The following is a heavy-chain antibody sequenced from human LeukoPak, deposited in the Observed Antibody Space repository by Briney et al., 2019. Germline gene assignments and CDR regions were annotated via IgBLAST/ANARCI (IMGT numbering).Heavy chain of an antibody. D-gene: IGHD3-10*01. J-gene: IGHJ4*02. V-gene: IGHV4-39*01. CDR2: IYYSGST. CDR3: ARLIERKNGLLWFGELYYFDY. CDR1: GGSISSSSYY. Sequence: SETLSLTCTVSGGSISSSSYYWGWIRQPPGKGLEWIGSIYYSGSTYYNPSLKSRVTISVDTSKNQFSLKLSSVTAADTAVYYCARLIERKNGLLWFGELYYFDYWGQGTLVTVSS.